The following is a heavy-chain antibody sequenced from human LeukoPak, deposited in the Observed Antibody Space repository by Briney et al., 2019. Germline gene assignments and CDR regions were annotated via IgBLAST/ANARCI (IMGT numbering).Heavy chain of an antibody. D-gene: IGHD1-1*01. CDR2: IKSKTDGGTT. V-gene: IGHV3-15*01. Sequence: PGGSLRLSRAASGFTFSNAWMSWVRQAPGKGLEWVGRIKSKTDGGTTDYAAPVKGRFTISRDDSKNTLYLQMNSLKTEDTAVYYCTTRVSLARTTVDYWGQGTLVTVSS. J-gene: IGHJ4*02. CDR1: GFTFSNAW. CDR3: TTRVSLARTTVDY.